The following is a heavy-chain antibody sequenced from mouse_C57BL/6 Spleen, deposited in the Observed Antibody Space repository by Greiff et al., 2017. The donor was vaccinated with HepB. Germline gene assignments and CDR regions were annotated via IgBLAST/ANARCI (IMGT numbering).Heavy chain of an antibody. Sequence: EVKLEESGGGLVKPGGSLKLSCAASGFTFSDYGMHWVRQAPEKGLEWVAYISSGSSTIYYADTVKGRFTISRDNAKNTLFLQMTSLRSEDTAMYYCASAYLYAMDYWGQGTSVTVSS. J-gene: IGHJ4*01. CDR2: ISSGSSTI. CDR3: ASAYLYAMDY. V-gene: IGHV5-17*01. D-gene: IGHD5-5*01. CDR1: GFTFSDYG.